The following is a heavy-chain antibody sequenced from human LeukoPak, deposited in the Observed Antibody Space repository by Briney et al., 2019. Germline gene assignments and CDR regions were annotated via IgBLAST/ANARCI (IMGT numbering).Heavy chain of an antibody. J-gene: IGHJ4*02. CDR2: ICSGGST. Sequence: GGTLRLSCAASVFILCSNHMSWVPQAPGKGLEWVSAICSGGSTFYPDSVKGRYTISTDNSKNTLYLQMNSLRAEDTAVYYCAKGAVAGKGFDYWGQGTLVTVSS. CDR1: VFILCSNH. CDR3: AKGAVAGKGFDY. V-gene: IGHV3-53*05. D-gene: IGHD6-19*01.